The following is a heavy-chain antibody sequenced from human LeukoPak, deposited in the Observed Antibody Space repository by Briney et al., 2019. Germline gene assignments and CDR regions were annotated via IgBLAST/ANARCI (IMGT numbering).Heavy chain of an antibody. CDR2: INSDGSST. V-gene: IGHV3-74*01. CDR1: GFTFSSYW. Sequence: GGSLRLSCAASGFTFSSYWMHWVRQAPGKGLVWVSRINSDGSSTSYADSVKGRFTISRDNAKNTLYLQMNSLRAEDTAVYYCANLYSYGPLSAFDIWGQGTMVTVSS. CDR3: ANLYSYGPLSAFDI. J-gene: IGHJ3*02. D-gene: IGHD5-18*01.